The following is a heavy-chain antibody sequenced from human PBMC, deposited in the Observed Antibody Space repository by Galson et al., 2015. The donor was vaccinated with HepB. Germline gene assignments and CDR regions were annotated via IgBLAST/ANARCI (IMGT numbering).Heavy chain of an antibody. Sequence: SLRLSCAASGFTFSSCSMNWVRQAPGKGLEWVSYISSSSSTIYYADSVKGRFTISRDNAKNSLYLQMNSLRAEDTAVYYCARGSVFSMGIAAAGAEYFQHWGQGTLVTVSS. CDR1: GFTFSSCS. V-gene: IGHV3-48*04. D-gene: IGHD6-13*01. J-gene: IGHJ1*01. CDR2: ISSSSSTI. CDR3: ARGSVFSMGIAAAGAEYFQH.